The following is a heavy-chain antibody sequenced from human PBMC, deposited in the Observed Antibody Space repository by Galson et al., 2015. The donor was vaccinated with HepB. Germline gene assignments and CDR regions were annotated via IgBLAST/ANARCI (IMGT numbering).Heavy chain of an antibody. CDR1: GFTFSSYG. J-gene: IGHJ4*02. CDR2: IWYDGSNK. V-gene: IGHV3-33*01. Sequence: SLRLSCAASGFTFSSYGMHWVRRAPGKGLEWVAVIWYDGSNKYYADSVKGRFTISRDNSKNTLYLQMNSLRAEDTAVYYCAGATYYYDSSGYLLDYWGQGTLVTVSS. CDR3: AGATYYYDSSGYLLDY. D-gene: IGHD3-22*01.